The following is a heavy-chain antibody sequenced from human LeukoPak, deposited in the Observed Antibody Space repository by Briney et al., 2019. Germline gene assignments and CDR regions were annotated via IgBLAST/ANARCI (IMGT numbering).Heavy chain of an antibody. V-gene: IGHV1-2*02. Sequence: ASVKVSCKASEYTFTGYYLHWVRQAPGQGLEWMGWINPHSGDTDYAQKFQGRVTMTRDTSISTAYMELSRLRSDDTAVYYCARWYSGSYYFDYWGQGTLVTVSS. CDR1: EYTFTGYY. J-gene: IGHJ4*02. CDR2: INPHSGDT. CDR3: ARWYSGSYYFDY. D-gene: IGHD1-26*01.